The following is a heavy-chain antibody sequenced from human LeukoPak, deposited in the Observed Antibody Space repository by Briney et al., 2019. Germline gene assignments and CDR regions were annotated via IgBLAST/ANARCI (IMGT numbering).Heavy chain of an antibody. CDR1: GGTFSSYA. CDR2: IIPILGIA. CDR3: ARGVYDSSGYFDN. D-gene: IGHD3-22*01. Sequence: ASVKVSCKASGGTFSSYAISWVRQAPGQGLEWMGRIIPILGIANYAQKFQGRVTITADKSTSTAYMELSSLRSEDTAVYYCARGVYDSSGYFDNWGQGTLVTVSS. J-gene: IGHJ4*02. V-gene: IGHV1-69*04.